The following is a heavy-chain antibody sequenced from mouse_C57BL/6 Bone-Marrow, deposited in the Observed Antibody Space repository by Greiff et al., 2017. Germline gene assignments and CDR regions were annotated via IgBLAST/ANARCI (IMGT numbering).Heavy chain of an antibody. D-gene: IGHD2-5*01. CDR2: IDPSDSYT. Sequence: QVQLQQPGAELVMPGASVKLSCKASGYTFTSYWMHWVKQRPGQGLEWIGEIDPSDSYTNYNEKFKSKATLTVDTSSSTAYMQLSSLTSEDSAVYDCARPYYSNYWYFDVWGTGTTVTVSS. V-gene: IGHV1-69*01. CDR1: GYTFTSYW. J-gene: IGHJ1*03. CDR3: ARPYYSNYWYFDV.